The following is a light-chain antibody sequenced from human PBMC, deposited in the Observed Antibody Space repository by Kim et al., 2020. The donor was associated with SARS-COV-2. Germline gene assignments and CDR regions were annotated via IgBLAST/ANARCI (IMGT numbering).Light chain of an antibody. CDR2: TAS. V-gene: IGKV1-9*01. Sequence: ASVGDRVTITCRASRGISSYLAWYQQKPGKAPKILMYTASTLQSGVPSRFSGSGSGTEFTLTINGLQPEDFATYYCQQVYNYPLTFGGGTKVDIK. J-gene: IGKJ4*01. CDR3: QQVYNYPLT. CDR1: RGISSY.